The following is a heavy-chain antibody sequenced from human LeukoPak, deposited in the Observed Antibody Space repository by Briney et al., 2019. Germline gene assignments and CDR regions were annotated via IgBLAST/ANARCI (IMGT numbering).Heavy chain of an antibody. CDR3: AKHSAQRSVDIVATMGV. J-gene: IGHJ4*02. Sequence: PGGSLRLSRAASGFTFSSYAMSWVRQAPGKGLEWVSTISGSGGSTYYADSVKGRFTISRDNSKNTLYLQMNSLRAEDTAVYYCAKHSAQRSVDIVATMGVWGQGTLVTVSS. CDR2: ISGSGGST. V-gene: IGHV3-23*01. D-gene: IGHD5-12*01. CDR1: GFTFSSYA.